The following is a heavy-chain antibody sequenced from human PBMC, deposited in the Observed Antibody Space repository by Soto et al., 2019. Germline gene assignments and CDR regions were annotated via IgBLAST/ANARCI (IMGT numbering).Heavy chain of an antibody. J-gene: IGHJ6*02. CDR3: AKNGKPPYYYYGMDV. CDR2: ISGYNGDT. CDR1: GYTFTRYG. Sequence: GASVKVSCKASGYTFTRYGISWVRQAPGQGLEWMGWISGYNGDTKYAQKFQGRVTMTVDTSTTTAYMELRSLTSDDRAVYYCAKNGKPPYYYYGMDVWG. D-gene: IGHD1-26*01. V-gene: IGHV1-18*01.